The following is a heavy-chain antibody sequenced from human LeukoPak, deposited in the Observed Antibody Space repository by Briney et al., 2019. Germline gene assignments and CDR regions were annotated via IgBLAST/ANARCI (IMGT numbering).Heavy chain of an antibody. V-gene: IGHV4-59*01. CDR1: GGSISGYY. Sequence: SETLSLTCTVSGGSISGYYWSWIRQPPGKGLEWIGYIFYSGSTNYNPSLKSRVTISVDTSKNQFSLKLSSVTAADTAVYYCARDKSEMATRFEDGYFDLWGRGTLVTVSS. CDR2: IFYSGST. J-gene: IGHJ2*01. CDR3: ARDKSEMATRFEDGYFDL. D-gene: IGHD5-24*01.